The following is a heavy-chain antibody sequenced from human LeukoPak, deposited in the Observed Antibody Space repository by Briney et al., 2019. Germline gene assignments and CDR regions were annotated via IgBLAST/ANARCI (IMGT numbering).Heavy chain of an antibody. CDR1: GFTFSSYS. CDR3: ASLSASFAFDI. J-gene: IGHJ3*02. Sequence: GGSLRLSCAASGFTFSSYSMNWVRQAPGKGLEWVSSISSSSRYIYYADSVKGRFTISRDNAKNSLYLQMNSLRAEDTAVYYCASLSASFAFDIWGQGTMVTVSS. D-gene: IGHD3-16*02. CDR2: ISSSSRYI. V-gene: IGHV3-21*01.